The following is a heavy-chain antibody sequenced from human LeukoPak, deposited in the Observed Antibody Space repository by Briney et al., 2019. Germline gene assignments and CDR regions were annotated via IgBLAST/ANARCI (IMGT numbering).Heavy chain of an antibody. CDR2: ISTSGNTR. D-gene: IGHD1-7*01. V-gene: IGHV3-48*03. Sequence: GGSLRLSCAASGFTFSSYEMNWGRQAPGKGLEWVSYISTSGNTRYYADSVKGRFTISRDNAKNSLYLQMNSLRVEDTAVYYCARELSGTTSYYFDYWGQGTLVTVSS. CDR1: GFTFSSYE. CDR3: ARELSGTTSYYFDY. J-gene: IGHJ4*02.